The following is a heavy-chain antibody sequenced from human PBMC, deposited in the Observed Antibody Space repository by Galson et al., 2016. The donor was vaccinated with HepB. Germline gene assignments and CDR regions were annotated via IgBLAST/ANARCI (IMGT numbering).Heavy chain of an antibody. V-gene: IGHV5-10-1*01. J-gene: IGHJ4*03. Sequence: QSGAEVKKPGESLKISCETSGYNFITYWISWVRQMPGKGLEWMGSIDPSDSYTNYSPSFRGHVTISTDRSISTAYLQWSSLKASDTAIYYCAIRLYSSGSFDYWGKGTTVTVSS. CDR3: AIRLYSSGSFDY. D-gene: IGHD6-19*01. CDR1: GYNFITYW. CDR2: IDPSDSYT.